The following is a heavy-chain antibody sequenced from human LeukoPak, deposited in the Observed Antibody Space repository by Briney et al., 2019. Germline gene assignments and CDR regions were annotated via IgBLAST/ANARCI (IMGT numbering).Heavy chain of an antibody. CDR3: ARDSGLRRGPEYHNWFDP. D-gene: IGHD2-2*01. J-gene: IGHJ5*02. Sequence: SETLSLTCAVSGGSIGSSSYYWGWIRQPPGTGLEWIGSLYSSGSTHYNPSLKSRVTISVDTSRNQFSLKLSSVTAADTAVYYCARDSGLRRGPEYHNWFDPWGQGTLVTVSS. V-gene: IGHV4-39*07. CDR2: LYSSGST. CDR1: GGSIGSSSYY.